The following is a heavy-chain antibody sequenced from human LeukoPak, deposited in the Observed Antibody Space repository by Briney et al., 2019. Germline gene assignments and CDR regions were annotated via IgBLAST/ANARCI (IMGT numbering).Heavy chain of an antibody. CDR2: IRYDGSNK. D-gene: IGHD3-10*01. Sequence: GGSLRLSCAASGFTLSSYGMHWVRQAPGKGLEWVAFIRYDGSNKYYADSVKGRFTISRDNSKNTLYLQMNSLRAEDTAVYYCAKDPSFREKRGYYFDYWGQGTLVTVSS. CDR1: GFTLSSYG. CDR3: AKDPSFREKRGYYFDY. V-gene: IGHV3-30*02. J-gene: IGHJ4*02.